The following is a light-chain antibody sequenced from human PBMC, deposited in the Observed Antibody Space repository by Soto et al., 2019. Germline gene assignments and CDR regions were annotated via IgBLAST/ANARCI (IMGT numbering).Light chain of an antibody. CDR2: DAS. Sequence: ANQMTQSPSSLSASLGDTVTINCRASQPIRSSLVWYQQKSGKAPNLLISDASSLHSGVPSRFSGSGFGTHFNLTISGLQSEDFGTYYCLQNASYPWTFGQGTRVEVK. J-gene: IGKJ1*01. CDR3: LQNASYPWT. CDR1: QPIRSS. V-gene: IGKV1-6*01.